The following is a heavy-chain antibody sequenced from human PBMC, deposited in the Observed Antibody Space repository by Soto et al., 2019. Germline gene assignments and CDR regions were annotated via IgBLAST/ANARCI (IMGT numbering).Heavy chain of an antibody. CDR3: ARPSVSGHGWGALGYAPFDI. J-gene: IGHJ3*02. CDR2: INAGNGKT. CDR1: RYTFTRHA. D-gene: IGHD3-10*01. Sequence: ASVKVSCKASRYTFTRHAMHWVRQAPGQRREGMGWINAGNGKTKYSQKFQGRVTITRDTSTSTAYMQLRSLRADAPAVYYCARPSVSGHGWGALGYAPFDIWGQGTMV. V-gene: IGHV1-3*01.